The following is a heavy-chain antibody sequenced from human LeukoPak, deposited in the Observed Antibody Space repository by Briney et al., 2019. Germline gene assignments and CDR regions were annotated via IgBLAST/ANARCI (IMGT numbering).Heavy chain of an antibody. CDR3: ARDSRGVGAFDI. J-gene: IGHJ3*02. D-gene: IGHD3-10*01. Sequence: SETLSLTCTVSGGSISSGSYYWSWIRQPAGQGLEWIGHVYISGSTNYNPFLKSRVTISVDTSKNQFSLKLSSVTAADTAVYYCARDSRGVGAFDIWGQGTMVTVSS. V-gene: IGHV4-61*10. CDR1: GGSISSGSYY. CDR2: VYISGST.